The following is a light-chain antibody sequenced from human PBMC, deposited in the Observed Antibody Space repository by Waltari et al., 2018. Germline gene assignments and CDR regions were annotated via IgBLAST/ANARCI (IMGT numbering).Light chain of an antibody. Sequence: ETVLTQSPDILSLSPGERATLSCRASLSVSTYLAWYKQKPGQAPRLLVYDAANRATGIPARFSGSGSGTDFTLTISSLEPEDFAVYYCQQRSNGLTFGGGTKVEIK. CDR3: QQRSNGLT. CDR1: LSVSTY. CDR2: DAA. V-gene: IGKV3-11*01. J-gene: IGKJ4*01.